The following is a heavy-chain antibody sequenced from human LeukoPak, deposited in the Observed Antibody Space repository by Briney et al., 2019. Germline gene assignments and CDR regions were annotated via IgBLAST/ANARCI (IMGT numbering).Heavy chain of an antibody. V-gene: IGHV4-61*02. CDR3: ARDRISGIAARPRSGWFDP. D-gene: IGHD6-6*01. CDR1: GGSISSGSYY. Sequence: SETLSLTCTVSGGSISSGSYYWSWIRQAAGKGLEWIGRIYTSGSTNYNPSLKSRVTISVDTSKNQFSLKLSSVTAADTAVYYCARDRISGIAARPRSGWFDPWGQGTLVTVSS. J-gene: IGHJ5*02. CDR2: IYTSGST.